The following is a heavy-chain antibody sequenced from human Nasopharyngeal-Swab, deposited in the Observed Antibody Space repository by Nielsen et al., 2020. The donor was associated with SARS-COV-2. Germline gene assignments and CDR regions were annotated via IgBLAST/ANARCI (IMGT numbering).Heavy chain of an antibody. Sequence: GESLKISCVASGFSFNNYGMHWVRQAPGKGLEWVAVISYEGSTIYYADFVKGRFSISRDYSKNTLYLQLDSLKAEDSAVYYCAKANQLFWFGQFRNDAFDLWGQGTIVTVVS. D-gene: IGHD3-10*01. CDR2: ISYEGSTI. V-gene: IGHV3-30*18. J-gene: IGHJ3*01. CDR3: AKANQLFWFGQFRNDAFDL. CDR1: GFSFNNYG.